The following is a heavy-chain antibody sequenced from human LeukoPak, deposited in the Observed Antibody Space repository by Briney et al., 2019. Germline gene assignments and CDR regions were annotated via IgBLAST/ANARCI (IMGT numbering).Heavy chain of an antibody. CDR1: GGSISSYY. D-gene: IGHD3-10*01. CDR3: AKSNGYGLVDI. V-gene: IGHV4-59*12. Sequence: PSETLSLTCTVSGGSISSYYWSWIRQPPGKGLEWIGYMYYSGSTNYNPSTNYNPSLKSRVTISVDTSKNQFSLKLNSVTAADTAVYYCAKSNGYGLVDIWGQGTMVTVSS. J-gene: IGHJ3*02. CDR2: MYYSGST.